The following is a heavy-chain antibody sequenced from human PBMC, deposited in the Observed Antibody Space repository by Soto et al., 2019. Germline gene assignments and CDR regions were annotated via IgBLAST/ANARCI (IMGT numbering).Heavy chain of an antibody. D-gene: IGHD1-26*01. CDR2: IIPMFHTS. CDR3: ATPQDIIMGPPGIGGRSGLGSSGLDY. CDR1: GGIFRNYA. V-gene: IGHV1-69*01. J-gene: IGHJ4*02. Sequence: QVQLVQSGAEVKKPGSSVKVSCKASGGIFRNYAISWVRQAPGQGLEWMGGIIPMFHTSNFVQKFQGRVTITADDSTSTVYMELRSLTSEDTAVYFCATPQDIIMGPPGIGGRSGLGSSGLDYWGQGSLVTVSS.